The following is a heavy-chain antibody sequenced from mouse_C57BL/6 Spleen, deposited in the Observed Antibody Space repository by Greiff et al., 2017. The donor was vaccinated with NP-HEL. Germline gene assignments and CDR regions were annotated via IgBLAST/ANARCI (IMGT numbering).Heavy chain of an antibody. V-gene: IGHV5-6*01. D-gene: IGHD1-1*02. Sequence: EVQRVESGGDLVKPGGSLKLSCAASGFTFSSYGMSWVRQTPDKRLEWVATISSGGSYTYYPDSVKGRFTISRDNAKNTLYLQMSSLKSEDTAMYYCARDYSYYAKDYWGQGTSVTVSS. J-gene: IGHJ4*01. CDR3: ARDYSYYAKDY. CDR2: ISSGGSYT. CDR1: GFTFSSYG.